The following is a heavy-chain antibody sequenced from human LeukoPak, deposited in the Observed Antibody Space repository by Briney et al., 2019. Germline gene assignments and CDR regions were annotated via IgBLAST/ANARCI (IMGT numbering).Heavy chain of an antibody. J-gene: IGHJ1*01. CDR1: GFTFSSYE. CDR2: ISDSGNTI. CDR3: ARVTSSH. Sequence: SGGSLRLSCTASGFTFSSYEMIWVRQAPGKGLEWLSYISDSGNTIYYADSVKGRFTVSRDNAKSSLFLQMNSLRVEDTAVYYCARVTSSHWGQGTLVTASS. V-gene: IGHV3-48*03.